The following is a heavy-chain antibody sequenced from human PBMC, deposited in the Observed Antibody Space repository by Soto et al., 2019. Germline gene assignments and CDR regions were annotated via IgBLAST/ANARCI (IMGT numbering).Heavy chain of an antibody. CDR2: IYPGDSDT. J-gene: IGHJ6*02. CDR1: GYSFTSDW. Sequence: GESLKISCNGSGYSFTSDWIGWVGQMPGKGLEWMGIIYPGDSDTRYSPSFQGQVTISADKSISTAYLQWSSLTASDTAMYYCARGRPGGYSSSWYRNYYYYGIDVWGQGTTVTASS. V-gene: IGHV5-51*01. CDR3: ARGRPGGYSSSWYRNYYYYGIDV. D-gene: IGHD6-13*01.